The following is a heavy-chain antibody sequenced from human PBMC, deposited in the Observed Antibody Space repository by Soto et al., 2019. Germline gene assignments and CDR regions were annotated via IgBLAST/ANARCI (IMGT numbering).Heavy chain of an antibody. Sequence: GSLRLSCAASGFTFSDYSLNWVRQAPGKGLQWVSSINTASTYSYYADSVKGRFTISRDNAKNSLSLQMNSLRAEDTAVYYCARGRGYCTNGVCSYFDSWGQGTLVTVSS. CDR2: INTASTYS. CDR1: GFTFSDYS. CDR3: ARGRGYCTNGVCSYFDS. D-gene: IGHD2-8*01. V-gene: IGHV3-21*06. J-gene: IGHJ4*02.